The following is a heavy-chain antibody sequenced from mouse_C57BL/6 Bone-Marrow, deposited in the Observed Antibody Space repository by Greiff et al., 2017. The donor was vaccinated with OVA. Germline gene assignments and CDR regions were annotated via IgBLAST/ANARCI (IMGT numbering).Heavy chain of an antibody. J-gene: IGHJ3*01. Sequence: DVHLVESGGGLVKPGGSLKLSCAASGFTFSSYAMSWVRQTPEKRLEWVATISDGGSYTYYPDNVKGRFTISRDNAKNNLYLQMSHLKSEDTAMYYCARDPRYDGYYWFAYWGQGTLVTVSA. CDR1: GFTFSSYA. CDR2: ISDGGSYT. CDR3: ARDPRYDGYYWFAY. V-gene: IGHV5-4*01. D-gene: IGHD2-3*01.